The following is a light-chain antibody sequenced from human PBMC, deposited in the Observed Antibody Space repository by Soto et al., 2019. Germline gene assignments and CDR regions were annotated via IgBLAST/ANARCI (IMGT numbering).Light chain of an antibody. V-gene: IGKV3-20*01. J-gene: IGKJ2*01. CDR3: QQYGSSPLFT. CDR1: QSVSSSY. CDR2: GAS. Sequence: EIVLTQSPGTLSLSPGERATLSCRASQSVSSSYLAWYQQKPGQAPRLLIYGASSRATGIPARFSGSGSGTDVTLTISRLEPEDFAVYYCQQYGSSPLFTFGQGTKLEIK.